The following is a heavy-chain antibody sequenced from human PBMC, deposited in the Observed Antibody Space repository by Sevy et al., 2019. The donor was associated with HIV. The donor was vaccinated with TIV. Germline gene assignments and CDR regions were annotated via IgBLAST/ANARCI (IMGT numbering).Heavy chain of an antibody. CDR2: IKQDESEK. CDR1: GFTFSDYW. CDR3: AREVGGFNWRPYYFDS. Sequence: GGYLRLSCAASGFTFSDYWMSWVRQSPGKGLEWVATIKQDESEKYYVDSVKGRFAISRDNVKNSVSLQMNGLRVEDTALYYCAREVGGFNWRPYYFDSWGQGTLVIVSS. V-gene: IGHV3-7*01. J-gene: IGHJ4*02. D-gene: IGHD3-3*01.